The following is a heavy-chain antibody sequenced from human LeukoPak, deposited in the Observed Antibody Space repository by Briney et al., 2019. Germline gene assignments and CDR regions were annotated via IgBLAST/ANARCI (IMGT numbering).Heavy chain of an antibody. V-gene: IGHV4-59*08. CDR1: GGSVSSYY. Sequence: SETLSLTCTVSGGSVSSYYWSWLRQPPGKGLVWIAYIYYSGSTKYNPSLKSRVTISLDRSKNQFSLKLRSVTAADTAVYYCARLQVHCGGDCYTRWFDPWGQGTLVTVSS. J-gene: IGHJ5*02. CDR3: ARLQVHCGGDCYTRWFDP. CDR2: IYYSGST. D-gene: IGHD2-21*02.